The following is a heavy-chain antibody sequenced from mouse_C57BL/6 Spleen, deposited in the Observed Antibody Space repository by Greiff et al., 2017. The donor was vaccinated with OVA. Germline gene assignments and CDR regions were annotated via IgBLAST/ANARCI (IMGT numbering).Heavy chain of an antibody. CDR1: GFTFSSYA. V-gene: IGHV5-4*01. J-gene: IGHJ2*01. D-gene: IGHD3-1*01. CDR2: ISDGGSYT. Sequence: EVQVVESGGGLVKPGGSLKLSCAASGFTFSSYAMSWVRQTPEKRLEWVATISDGGSYTYYPDNVKGRFTISRDNAKNNLYLQMSHLKSEDTAMYYCARDRERGYFDYWGQGTTLTVSS. CDR3: ARDRERGYFDY.